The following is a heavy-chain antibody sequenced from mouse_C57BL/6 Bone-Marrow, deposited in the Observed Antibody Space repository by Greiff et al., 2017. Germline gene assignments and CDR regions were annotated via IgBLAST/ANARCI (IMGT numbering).Heavy chain of an antibody. CDR2: ISYDGSN. J-gene: IGHJ4*01. Sequence: VQLQQSGPGLVKPSPSLSLTCSVTGYSITSGYYWNWIRQFPGNKLEWMGYISYDGSNNYNPSLKNRISITRDTSKNQFFLKLNSVTTEDTATYYCARRGDGYAMDYWGQGTSVTVSS. D-gene: IGHD2-3*01. CDR3: ARRGDGYAMDY. V-gene: IGHV3-6*01. CDR1: GYSITSGYY.